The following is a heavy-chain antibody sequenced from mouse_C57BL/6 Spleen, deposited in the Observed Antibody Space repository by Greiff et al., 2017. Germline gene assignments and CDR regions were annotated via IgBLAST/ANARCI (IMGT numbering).Heavy chain of an antibody. CDR2: ISSGSSTI. Sequence: EVQRVESGGGLVKPGGSLKLSCAASGFTFSDYGMHWVRQAPEKGLEWVAYISSGSSTIYYADTVKGRFTISRDNAKNTLFLQMTSLRSEDTAMYYCARRSGLDAMDYWGQGTSVTVSS. CDR1: GFTFSDYG. CDR3: ARRSGLDAMDY. V-gene: IGHV5-17*01. J-gene: IGHJ4*01. D-gene: IGHD2-13*01.